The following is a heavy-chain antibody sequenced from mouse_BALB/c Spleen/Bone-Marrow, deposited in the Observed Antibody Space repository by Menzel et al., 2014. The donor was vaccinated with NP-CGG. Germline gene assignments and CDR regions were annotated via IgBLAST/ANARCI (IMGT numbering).Heavy chain of an antibody. CDR1: GYTFTSYY. D-gene: IGHD2-2*01. J-gene: IGHJ1*01. CDR3: TRAVTSWLRRSWYLDV. Sequence: QVTLKESGAELVKPGASVKLSCKASGYTFTSYYMYWVKQRPGQGLEWIGGINPSNGGTNCNEKFKSKATLTVDKSSSPAYMQLSSLTSEDSAVYYCTRAVTSWLRRSWYLDVRGAGTTVTGAS. V-gene: IGHV1S81*02. CDR2: INPSNGGT.